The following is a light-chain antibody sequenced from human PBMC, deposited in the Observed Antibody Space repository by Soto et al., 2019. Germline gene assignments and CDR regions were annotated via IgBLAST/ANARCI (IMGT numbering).Light chain of an antibody. Sequence: AFIGDRVTITFRASQSISSYLNWYQQKPGKAPKLLIYAASSLQSGVPSRFSGSASGTDFTLTISRLEPEDFAVYFCQQYSDLPMTFGQGTRLEIK. CDR2: AAS. CDR1: QSISSY. V-gene: IGKV1-39*02. J-gene: IGKJ5*01. CDR3: QQYSDLPMT.